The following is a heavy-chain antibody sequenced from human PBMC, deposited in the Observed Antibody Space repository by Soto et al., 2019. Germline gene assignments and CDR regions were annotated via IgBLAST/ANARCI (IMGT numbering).Heavy chain of an antibody. CDR2: VYYDGTT. D-gene: IGHD1-26*01. CDR1: GCSIRSVDYW. V-gene: IGHV4-39*01. J-gene: IGHJ2*01. Sequence: QLQLQESGPGLVKPSETLSLTCCVSGCSIRSVDYWRAAIRQPPGKELELISVGSVYYDGTTRSNPSLKSRATRAIATTNNPFSLMLNAVTAADTALYSCARQVGGDKWYFDVWCRGTLVTVSS. CDR3: ARQVGGDKWYFDV.